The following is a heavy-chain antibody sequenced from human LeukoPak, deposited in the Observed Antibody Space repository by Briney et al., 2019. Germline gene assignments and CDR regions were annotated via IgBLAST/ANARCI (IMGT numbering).Heavy chain of an antibody. CDR2: ISYDGSNK. D-gene: IGHD3-3*01. CDR1: GFTFSSYA. Sequence: GRSLRLSCAASGFTFSSYAMHWVRQAPGKGLEWVAVISYDGSNKYYADSVKGRFTISRDNSKNTLYLQMNSLRAEDTAVYYCARDHRYGNYGVAYYYYYGMDVWGQGTTVTVSS. J-gene: IGHJ6*02. CDR3: ARDHRYGNYGVAYYYYYGMDV. V-gene: IGHV3-30*04.